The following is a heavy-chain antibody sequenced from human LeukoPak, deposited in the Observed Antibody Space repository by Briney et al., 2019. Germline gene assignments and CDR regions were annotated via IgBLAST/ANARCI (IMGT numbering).Heavy chain of an antibody. CDR3: ARVRRIVVVVAATPRHAFDI. D-gene: IGHD2-15*01. V-gene: IGHV4-34*01. J-gene: IGHJ3*02. CDR1: GGSFSGYY. Sequence: PSETLSLTCAVYGGSFSGYYWSWIRQPPGKGLEWIGEINHSGSTNYNPSLKSRVTISVDTSKNQFSLKLSSVTAADTAVCYCARVRRIVVVVAATPRHAFDIWGQGTMVTVSS. CDR2: INHSGST.